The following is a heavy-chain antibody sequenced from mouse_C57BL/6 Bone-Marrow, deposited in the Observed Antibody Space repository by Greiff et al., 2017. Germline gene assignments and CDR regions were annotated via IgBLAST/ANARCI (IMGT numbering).Heavy chain of an antibody. Sequence: VKVVESGAELMKPGASVKLSCKATGYTFTGYWIEWVKQRPGHGLEWIGEILPGSGSTNYNEKFKGKATFTADTSSNTAYMQLSSLTTEDSAIYYCARERVVITDWYFDVWGTGTTVTVSS. CDR3: ARERVVITDWYFDV. V-gene: IGHV1-9*01. CDR1: GYTFTGYW. J-gene: IGHJ1*03. CDR2: ILPGSGST. D-gene: IGHD1-1*01.